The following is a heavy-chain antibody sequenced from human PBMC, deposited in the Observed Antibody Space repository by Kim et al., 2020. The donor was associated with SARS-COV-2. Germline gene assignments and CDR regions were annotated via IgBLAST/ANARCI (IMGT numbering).Heavy chain of an antibody. CDR3: ATYSSSWYPHFDY. J-gene: IGHJ4*02. V-gene: IGHV1-69*13. Sequence: SVKVSCKASGGTFSSYAISWVRQAPGQGLEWMGGIIPIFGTANYAQKFQGRVTITADESTSTAYMELSSLRSEDTAVYYCATYSSSWYPHFDYWGQGTLVTVSS. D-gene: IGHD6-13*01. CDR1: GGTFSSYA. CDR2: IIPIFGTA.